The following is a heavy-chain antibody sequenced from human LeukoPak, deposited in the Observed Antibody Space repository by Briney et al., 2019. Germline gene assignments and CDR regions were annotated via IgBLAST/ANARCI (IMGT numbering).Heavy chain of an antibody. J-gene: IGHJ5*02. CDR1: GYTFTGYY. CDR3: ARHGGSSSWYNWFDP. V-gene: IGHV1-2*02. CDR2: INPNSGGT. Sequence: ASVKVSCKASGYTFTGYYMHWVRQAPGQGLEWMGWINPNSGGTSYAQKFQGRVTMTRDTSISTAYMELTRLTSDDTAVYYCARHGGSSSWYNWFDPWGQGTLVTVSS. D-gene: IGHD6-13*01.